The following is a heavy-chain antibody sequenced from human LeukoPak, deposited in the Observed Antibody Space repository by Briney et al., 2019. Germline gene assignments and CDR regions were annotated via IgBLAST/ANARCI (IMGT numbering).Heavy chain of an antibody. V-gene: IGHV3-21*01. CDR2: ISSSNSYI. CDR3: ARDRDFDYVWGSYRYKTVPGY. Sequence: PGGSLRLSCAASGFTFSSCNMTWVRQAPGKGLEWVSSISSSNSYISYADSVKGRFTISRDNAKNSLYLQMNSLRAEDTAVYYCARDRDFDYVWGSYRYKTVPGYWGQGTLVTVSS. D-gene: IGHD3-16*02. CDR1: GFTFSSCN. J-gene: IGHJ4*02.